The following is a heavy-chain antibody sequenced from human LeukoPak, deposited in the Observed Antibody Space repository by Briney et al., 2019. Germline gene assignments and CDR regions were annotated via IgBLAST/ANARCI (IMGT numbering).Heavy chain of an antibody. CDR3: ARHPLSIAARRPEAFDI. CDR2: IYSGGST. V-gene: IGHV3-53*01. CDR1: GFTVSSNY. Sequence: PGGSLRLSCAASGFTVSSNYMSWVRQAPGKGLEWVSVIYSGGSTYYADSVKGRFTISRDNSKNTLYLQMNSLRAEDTAVYYSARHPLSIAARRPEAFDIWGQGTMVTVSS. J-gene: IGHJ3*02. D-gene: IGHD6-6*01.